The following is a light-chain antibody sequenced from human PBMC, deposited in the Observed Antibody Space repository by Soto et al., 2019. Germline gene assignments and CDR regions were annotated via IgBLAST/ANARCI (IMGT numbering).Light chain of an antibody. CDR2: SSN. CDR3: AAWDDSLNGLV. J-gene: IGLJ2*01. Sequence: QSALTQPPSASGTPGQRVTISCSGSSSNIGSNSVNWYQQLPGTAPKLLMYSSNQRHSRDPSRFSGSKSGTSASLAISGLQSEDEADYYCAAWDDSLNGLVFGGGTKLTVL. V-gene: IGLV1-44*01. CDR1: SSNIGSNS.